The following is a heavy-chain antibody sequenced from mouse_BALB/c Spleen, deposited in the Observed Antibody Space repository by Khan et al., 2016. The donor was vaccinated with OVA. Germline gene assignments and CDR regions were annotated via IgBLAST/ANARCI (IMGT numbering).Heavy chain of an antibody. V-gene: IGHV3-2*02. J-gene: IGHJ1*01. Sequence: EVPLQESGPGLVKPSQSLSLTCTVTGYSITSDYAWNWIRQLPGNKLEWMAYISYSGSTSYPPSLKSRVSITRDTSKNKFFLPLNSVTTEDTATYYCARRYYYGHWYFDVWGAGTTVTVSS. CDR1: GYSITSDYA. D-gene: IGHD1-1*01. CDR2: ISYSGST. CDR3: ARRYYYGHWYFDV.